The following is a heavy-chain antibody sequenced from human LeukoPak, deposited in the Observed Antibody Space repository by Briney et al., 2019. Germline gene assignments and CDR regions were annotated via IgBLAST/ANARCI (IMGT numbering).Heavy chain of an antibody. CDR1: GFTFSDYY. Sequence: GGSLRLSCAASGFTFSDYYMSWIRQAPGKGLEWVSYISSGGNIIYSADSVKGRFTISRDNAKNSLYLQINSLRAEDTAVYYWARATAANTAMINLAYWGQGTRSPSPQ. CDR3: ARATAANTAMINLAY. V-gene: IGHV3-11*01. CDR2: ISSGGNII. J-gene: IGHJ4*02. D-gene: IGHD3-16*01.